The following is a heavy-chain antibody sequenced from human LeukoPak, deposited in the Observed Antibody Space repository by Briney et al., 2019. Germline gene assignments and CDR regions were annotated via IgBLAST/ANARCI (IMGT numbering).Heavy chain of an antibody. CDR3: ARDTAVAGTEVSGSYPRY. CDR2: TKQDGSAK. D-gene: IGHD6-19*01. Sequence: GGSLRLSCAASGFSFSSYWMSWVRQSPVKGLEWVASTKQDGSAKYYVDSVKGRFTISRDNVRNTLYLQMNSLRAEDTAVYYCARDTAVAGTEVSGSYPRYWGQGTLVTVSS. J-gene: IGHJ4*02. V-gene: IGHV3-7*01. CDR1: GFSFSSYW.